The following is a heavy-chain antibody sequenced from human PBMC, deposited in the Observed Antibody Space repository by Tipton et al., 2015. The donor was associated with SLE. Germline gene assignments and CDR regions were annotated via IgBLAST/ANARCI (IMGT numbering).Heavy chain of an antibody. Sequence: TLSLTCAVSGYSISSGYYWGWIRQPPGKGLEWIGSIYHSGSTYYNPSLKSRVTISVDTSKNQFSLKLSSVTAADTAVYYCARVWYCSGGSCYSGGMDVWGQGTTVTVSS. CDR2: IYHSGST. D-gene: IGHD2-15*01. CDR3: ARVWYCSGGSCYSGGMDV. CDR1: GYSISSGYY. V-gene: IGHV4-38-2*01. J-gene: IGHJ6*02.